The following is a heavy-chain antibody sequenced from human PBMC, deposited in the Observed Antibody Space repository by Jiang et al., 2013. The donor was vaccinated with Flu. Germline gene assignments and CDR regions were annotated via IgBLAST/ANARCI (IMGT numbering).Heavy chain of an antibody. CDR2: IHHSGST. D-gene: IGHD2-15*01. V-gene: IGHV4-4*02. CDR1: GDSISSNTW. CDR3: ARAGFCTGGSCSTFQY. J-gene: IGHJ4*02. Sequence: PGLVKPSDTLSLTCAVSGDSISSNTWWSWVRQPPGKGLEWIGEIHHSGSTNYNPSLKSRVTMSVDNSKNQFSLKLTSVTAADTAVYFCARAGFCTGGSCSTFQYWGQGTLVIVSS.